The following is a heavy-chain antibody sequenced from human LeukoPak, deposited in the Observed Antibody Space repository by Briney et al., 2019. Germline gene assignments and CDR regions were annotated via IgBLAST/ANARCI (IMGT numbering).Heavy chain of an antibody. CDR3: ARVNLRPIIKFFDY. CDR1: GDTFTSYA. CDR2: ISAHNGNT. V-gene: IGHV1-18*01. J-gene: IGHJ4*02. D-gene: IGHD5-24*01. Sequence: ASVKVSCKASGDTFTSYAISWVRQAPGQGLEWMGWISAHNGNTNYAQKLQGRVTLTTDTSTSTAYMELRSLRSDDTAVYYCARVNLRPIIKFFDYWGQGSLVTVSS.